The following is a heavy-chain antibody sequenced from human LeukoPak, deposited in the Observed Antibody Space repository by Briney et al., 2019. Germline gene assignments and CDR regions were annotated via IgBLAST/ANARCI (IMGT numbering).Heavy chain of an antibody. CDR3: AITYTSSSVVDY. D-gene: IGHD6-6*01. Sequence: GESLKISCKGSGYRFTGYWIGWVRQMPGKGLEWMGIIFPGDSDTRYSPSFQGQVTISADKSISTAYLQWSSLKASDTAIYYCAITYTSSSVVDYWGQGTLVTVS. J-gene: IGHJ4*02. CDR1: GYRFTGYW. CDR2: IFPGDSDT. V-gene: IGHV5-51*01.